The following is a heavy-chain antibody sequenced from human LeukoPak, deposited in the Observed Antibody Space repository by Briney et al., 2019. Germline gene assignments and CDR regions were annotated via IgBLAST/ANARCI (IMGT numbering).Heavy chain of an antibody. CDR1: GGTFSSYD. Sequence: WASVKVSCKASGGTFSSYDISWVRQAPGQGLEWMGGIMPMFGKANYAQKFQGRVTTTADKATSTAYMELSSLRSEDTAVYYCARGLQQWLVGRGEGFDYWGQGTLVTVSS. D-gene: IGHD6-19*01. CDR2: IMPMFGKA. CDR3: ARGLQQWLVGRGEGFDY. V-gene: IGHV1-69*06. J-gene: IGHJ4*02.